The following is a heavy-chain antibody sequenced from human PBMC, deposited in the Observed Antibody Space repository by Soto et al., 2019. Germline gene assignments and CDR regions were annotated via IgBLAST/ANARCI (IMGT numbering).Heavy chain of an antibody. Sequence: PSETLSLTCTVSGGSISSGGYYWSWIRQHPGKGLEWIGYIYYSGSTYYNPSLKSRVTISVDTSKNQFSLKLSSVTAADTAVYYCACVRLGYCSSTSCYVGAFDIWGQGTMVTVSS. J-gene: IGHJ3*02. V-gene: IGHV4-31*03. CDR1: GGSISSGGYY. CDR2: IYYSGST. D-gene: IGHD2-2*01. CDR3: ACVRLGYCSSTSCYVGAFDI.